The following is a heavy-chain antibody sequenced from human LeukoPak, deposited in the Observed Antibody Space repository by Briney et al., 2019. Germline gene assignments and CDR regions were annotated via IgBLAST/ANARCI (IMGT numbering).Heavy chain of an antibody. J-gene: IGHJ4*02. CDR3: ARDTYYYGSGTYYFNY. D-gene: IGHD3-10*01. CDR1: GGSISSSSYY. CDR2: IYYTGST. V-gene: IGHV4-39*07. Sequence: SETLSLTCTVSGGSISSSSYYWGWIRQPPGKGLEWIGCIYYTGSTYYNPSLKSRVTISVDTSKNQFSLKLTSVTAADTAVYYCARDTYYYGSGTYYFNYWGQGTLVTVSS.